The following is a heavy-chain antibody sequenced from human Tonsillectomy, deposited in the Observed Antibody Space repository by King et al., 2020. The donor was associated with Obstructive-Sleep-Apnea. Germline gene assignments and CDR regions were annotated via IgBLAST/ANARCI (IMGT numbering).Heavy chain of an antibody. J-gene: IGHJ4*02. Sequence: VQLVQSGGGLVQPGGSLRLYCAASGFTFSSYAMSWVRQAPGKGLEWVSAISGSGGSTYYADSVKGRFTISRDNSKNTLYLQMNSLRAEDTAVYYCAKDRASSSYYDSSGYYCFDYWGQGTLVTVSS. CDR2: ISGSGGST. CDR3: AKDRASSSYYDSSGYYCFDY. D-gene: IGHD3-22*01. CDR1: GFTFSSYA. V-gene: IGHV3-23*04.